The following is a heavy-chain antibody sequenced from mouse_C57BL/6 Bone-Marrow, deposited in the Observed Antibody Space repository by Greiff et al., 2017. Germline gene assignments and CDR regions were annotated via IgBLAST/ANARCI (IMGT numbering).Heavy chain of an antibody. CDR3: TRDQVPIYYYGSSYNWFAY. V-gene: IGHV5-9-1*02. CDR2: ISSGGDYI. D-gene: IGHD1-1*01. J-gene: IGHJ3*01. Sequence: EVQVVESGEGLVKPGGSLKLSCAASGFTFSSYAMSWVRQTPEKRLEWVAYISSGGDYIYYADTVKGRFTISRDNARNTLYPQMSSLKSEDTAMYYCTRDQVPIYYYGSSYNWFAYWGQGTLVTVSA. CDR1: GFTFSSYA.